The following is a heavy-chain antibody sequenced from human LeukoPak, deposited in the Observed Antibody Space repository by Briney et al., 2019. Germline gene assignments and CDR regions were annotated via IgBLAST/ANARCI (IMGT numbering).Heavy chain of an antibody. Sequence: ASVKVSCKASGYTFTGYYMHWVRQAPGQGLEWMGWINPNSGGTNYAQKFQGRVTMTRDTSISTAYMELSRLRSDDTAVYYCARGPGGSGSYYGYWGQGTLVTVSS. V-gene: IGHV1-2*02. D-gene: IGHD3-10*01. CDR1: GYTFTGYY. CDR3: ARGPGGSGSYYGY. J-gene: IGHJ4*02. CDR2: INPNSGGT.